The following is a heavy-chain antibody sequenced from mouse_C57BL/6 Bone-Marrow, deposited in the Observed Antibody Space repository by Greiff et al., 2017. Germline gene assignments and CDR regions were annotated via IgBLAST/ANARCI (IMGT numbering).Heavy chain of an antibody. D-gene: IGHD1-1*01. Sequence: EVQLQQSGTVLARPGASVKMSCKTSGYTFTSFWMHWVKQRPGQGLEWIGAIYPGNSDISYNQKFKGKAKLTAVTSASTTYMELSSLTNEDSAVYYCTRSNCGSSYSYAMDYWGQGTSVTGSS. CDR3: TRSNCGSSYSYAMDY. J-gene: IGHJ4*01. V-gene: IGHV1-5*01. CDR2: IYPGNSDI. CDR1: GYTFTSFW.